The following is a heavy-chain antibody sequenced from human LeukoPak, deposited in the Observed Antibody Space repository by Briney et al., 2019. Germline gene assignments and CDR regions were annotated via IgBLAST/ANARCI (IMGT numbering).Heavy chain of an antibody. Sequence: PSETLSLTCAVYGGSFSGYYWSWIRQHPGKGLEWIGYIYYSGSTYYNPSLKSRVTISVDTSKNQFSLKLSSVTAADTAVYYCARTGIAAAGTREVFGYWGQGTLVTVSS. CDR3: ARTGIAAAGTREVFGY. J-gene: IGHJ4*02. V-gene: IGHV4-31*11. CDR1: GGSFSGYY. CDR2: IYYSGST. D-gene: IGHD6-13*01.